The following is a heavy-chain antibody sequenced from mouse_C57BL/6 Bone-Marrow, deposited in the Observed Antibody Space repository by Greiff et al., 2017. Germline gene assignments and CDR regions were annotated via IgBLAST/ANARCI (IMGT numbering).Heavy chain of an antibody. CDR2: IWRGGST. V-gene: IGHV2-5*01. J-gene: IGHJ1*03. Sequence: VKLQESGPGLVQPSQSLSITCTVSGFSLTSYGVNWVRQSPGKGLEWLGVIWRGGSTDYNAAFMSRLSITKDTSKSQVFFKMNSLQADDTAIYYCAKKRWGPNWYFDGWGTGTTVTVSS. CDR3: AKKRWGPNWYFDG. CDR1: GFSLTSYG.